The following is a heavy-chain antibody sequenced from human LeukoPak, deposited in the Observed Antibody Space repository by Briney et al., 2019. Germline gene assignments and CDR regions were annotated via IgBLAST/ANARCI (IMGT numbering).Heavy chain of an antibody. CDR2: INTDGSNM. CDR3: VSGFLQWLY. V-gene: IGHV3-7*01. J-gene: IGHJ4*02. CDR1: GFSFSSYW. Sequence: GGSLRLSCAASGFSFSSYWMSWVRQAPGKGVEGVADINTDGSNMLYVDSVKGRLTISRDNAKNSLYLQMNNLRAEDTAVYFCVSGFLQWLYWGQGTLVTVSS. D-gene: IGHD3-3*01.